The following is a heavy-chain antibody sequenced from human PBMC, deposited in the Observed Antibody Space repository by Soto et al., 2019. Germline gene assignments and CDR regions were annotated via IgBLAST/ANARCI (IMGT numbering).Heavy chain of an antibody. J-gene: IGHJ4*02. V-gene: IGHV3-49*03. D-gene: IGHD3-22*01. CDR3: TRVAPHNYYGSSGYYPALDY. Sequence: PGGSLRLSCAASGFTFGDYAMSWFRQAPGKGLEWVGFIRSKAYGGTTEYAASVKGRFTISRDDSKSIAYLQMNSLKTEDTAVYYCTRVAPHNYYGSSGYYPALDYWGQGTLVTVSS. CDR1: GFTFGDYA. CDR2: IRSKAYGGTT.